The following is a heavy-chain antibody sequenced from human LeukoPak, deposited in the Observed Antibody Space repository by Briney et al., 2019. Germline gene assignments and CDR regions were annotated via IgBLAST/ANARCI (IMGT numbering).Heavy chain of an antibody. CDR1: GGSISSYY. Sequence: KPSETLSLTCTVSGGSISSYYWGWIRQPPGKGLEWIGSIYYSGSTYYNPSLKSRVTISVDRSKNQFSLKLSSVTAADTAVYYCASTYYYDSSGRSDYWGQGTLVTVSS. CDR3: ASTYYYDSSGRSDY. V-gene: IGHV4-39*07. CDR2: IYYSGST. J-gene: IGHJ4*02. D-gene: IGHD3-22*01.